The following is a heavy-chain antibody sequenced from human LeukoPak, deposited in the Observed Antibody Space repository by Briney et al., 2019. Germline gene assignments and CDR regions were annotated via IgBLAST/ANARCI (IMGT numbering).Heavy chain of an antibody. Sequence: PGGSLRLSCAASGLSFDEYAMHWVRQAPGKGLEWVSLISGDGAKTYYADSVKGRFTISRDNSKTSLYLQMNSLRTEDTALYYCTKDRYCTTTSCPLDYWGQGTLVTVSS. CDR2: ISGDGAKT. D-gene: IGHD2-2*01. CDR3: TKDRYCTTTSCPLDY. V-gene: IGHV3-43*02. J-gene: IGHJ4*02. CDR1: GLSFDEYA.